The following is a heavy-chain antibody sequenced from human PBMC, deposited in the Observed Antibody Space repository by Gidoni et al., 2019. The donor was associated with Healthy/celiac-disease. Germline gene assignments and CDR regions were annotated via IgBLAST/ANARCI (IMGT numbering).Heavy chain of an antibody. CDR3: AREIKGYSSSWYEFDY. D-gene: IGHD6-13*01. CDR2: INAGNGNP. Sequence: QVQLVQSGAEVKKPGAAVKVSCKASGYTFTSYAMHWVRQAPGQRLEWMGGINAGNGNPKYSQKFQGRVTITRDTSASTAYMELSSLRSEDTAVYYCAREIKGYSSSWYEFDYWGQGTLVTVSS. V-gene: IGHV1-3*01. CDR1: GYTFTSYA. J-gene: IGHJ4*02.